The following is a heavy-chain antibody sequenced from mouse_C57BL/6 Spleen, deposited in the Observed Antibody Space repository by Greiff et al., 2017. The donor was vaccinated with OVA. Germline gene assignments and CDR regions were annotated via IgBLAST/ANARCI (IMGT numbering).Heavy chain of an antibody. D-gene: IGHD2-4*01. CDR3: ARGRYYDYDAWFAY. CDR1: GYTFTDYN. V-gene: IGHV1-18*01. J-gene: IGHJ3*01. CDR2: INPNNGGT. Sequence: EVQLQQSGPELVKPGASVKIPCKASGYTFTDYNMDWVKQSHGKSLEWIGDINPNNGGTIYNQKFKGKATLTVDKSSSTAYMELRSLTSEDTAVYYCARGRYYDYDAWFAYWGQGTLVTVSA.